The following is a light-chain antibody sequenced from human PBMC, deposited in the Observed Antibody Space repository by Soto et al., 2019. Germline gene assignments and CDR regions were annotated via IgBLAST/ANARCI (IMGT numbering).Light chain of an antibody. CDR1: QSISSW. CDR3: KQFSLYWA. V-gene: IGKV1-5*01. J-gene: IGKJ1*01. CDR2: NAD. Sequence: DIQLTQSPSALSASVGDRVTITCRASQSISSWLAWYQQKPGKAPKLLIYNADTLESGVPSRFSGSGYGTEFILTIRSLQPDDFATYYCKQFSLYWAFGQGTKVDIK.